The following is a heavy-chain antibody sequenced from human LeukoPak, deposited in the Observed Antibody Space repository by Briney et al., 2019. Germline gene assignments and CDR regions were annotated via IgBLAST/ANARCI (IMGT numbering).Heavy chain of an antibody. CDR3: ARDKRHSYGRYFDP. D-gene: IGHD5-18*01. Sequence: SETLSLTCSVSGGSISTYHWNWIRKPPGKGLEWIGYMQSSGISKYNPSLKSRVNIFVDTSKDQFVLNLRSVTAADTAVYYCARDKRHSYGRYFDPCGQGMLVTVSS. CDR1: GGSISTYH. CDR2: MQSSGIS. V-gene: IGHV4-59*01. J-gene: IGHJ4*02.